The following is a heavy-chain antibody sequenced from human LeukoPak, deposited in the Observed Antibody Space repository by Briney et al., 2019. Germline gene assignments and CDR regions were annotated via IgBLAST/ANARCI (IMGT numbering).Heavy chain of an antibody. D-gene: IGHD4-17*01. V-gene: IGHV3-23*01. J-gene: IGHJ4*02. CDR2: INDGGNIT. CDR1: GFTFSTYS. CDR3: ERGSARVTTRRSLVDY. Sequence: GGSLRLSCAASGFTFSTYSLSWVRQASGKGLEWVSTINDGGNITDYAASVKGRFTISRDNAKNTVFLQMNSLRAEDTAVYYCERGSARVTTRRSLVDYWGQGPLVPVSS.